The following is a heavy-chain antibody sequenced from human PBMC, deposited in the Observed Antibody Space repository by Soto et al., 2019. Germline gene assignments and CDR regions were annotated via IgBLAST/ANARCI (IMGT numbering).Heavy chain of an antibody. CDR3: ARATCIAVAGTLCYYYGMEV. J-gene: IGHJ6*04. D-gene: IGHD6-19*01. CDR1: GGSISSSSYY. Sequence: ETLSLTCTVSGGSISSSSYYWGWIRQPPGKGLDWIGSIYYSGSTYYNPSLKSRVTISVDTSKNQFSLKLSSVTAADTAVYYCARATCIAVAGTLCYYYGMEVWGKGTKVTVSS. CDR2: IYYSGST. V-gene: IGHV4-39*01.